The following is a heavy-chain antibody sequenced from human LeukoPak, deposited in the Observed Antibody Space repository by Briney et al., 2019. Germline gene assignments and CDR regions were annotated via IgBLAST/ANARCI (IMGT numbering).Heavy chain of an antibody. CDR1: GGSISSYY. J-gene: IGHJ5*02. CDR2: IYTSGST. Sequence: SETLSLTCTVSGGSISSYYWSWIRQPAGKGREWIGRIYTSGSTNYNPSLKSRVTMSVDTSKNQFSLKLSSVTAADTAVYYCARDSAERDYYDSSGFYNWLDPWGQGTLVTVSS. CDR3: ARDSAERDYYDSSGFYNWLDP. D-gene: IGHD3-22*01. V-gene: IGHV4-4*07.